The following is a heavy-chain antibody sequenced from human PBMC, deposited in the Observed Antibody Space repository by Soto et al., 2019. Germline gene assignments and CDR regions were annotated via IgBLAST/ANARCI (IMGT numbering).Heavy chain of an antibody. CDR2: INHSGST. Sequence: SETLSLTCAVYGGSFSGYYWSWIRQPPGKGLEWIGEINHSGSTNYNPSLKSRVTISVDTSKNQFSPKLSSVTAADTAVYYCARGRTTGTSSNWFDPWGQGTLVTVSS. J-gene: IGHJ5*02. CDR1: GGSFSGYY. CDR3: ARGRTTGTSSNWFDP. V-gene: IGHV4-34*01. D-gene: IGHD1-1*01.